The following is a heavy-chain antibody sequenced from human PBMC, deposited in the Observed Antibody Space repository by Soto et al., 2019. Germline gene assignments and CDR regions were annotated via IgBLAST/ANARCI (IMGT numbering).Heavy chain of an antibody. J-gene: IGHJ5*02. CDR1: GFTFSSYG. V-gene: IGHV3-33*01. CDR2: IWYDGSNK. CDR3: ARDMVESVVPAAIGGRYNWFDP. Sequence: QVQLVESGGGVVQPGRSLRLSCAASGFTFSSYGMHWVRQAPGKGLEWVAVIWYDGSNKYYADSVKGRFTISRDNSKNTLYLQMNSLRAEDTAVYYCARDMVESVVPAAIGGRYNWFDPWGQGTLVTVSS. D-gene: IGHD2-2*02.